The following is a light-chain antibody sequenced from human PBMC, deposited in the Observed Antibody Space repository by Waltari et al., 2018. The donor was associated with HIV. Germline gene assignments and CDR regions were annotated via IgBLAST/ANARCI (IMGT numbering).Light chain of an antibody. V-gene: IGKV4-1*01. CDR1: QSVLYSSNNKNY. J-gene: IGKJ2*01. Sequence: DIVMTQSPDSLAVSLGERATINCKSRQSVLYSSNNKNYLAWYQQKPGQPPKLLIYWASTRESGVPDRFSGSGSGTDFTLTISRLQAEDVAVYYCQQYYSTPYTFGQGNKLEIK. CDR2: WAS. CDR3: QQYYSTPYT.